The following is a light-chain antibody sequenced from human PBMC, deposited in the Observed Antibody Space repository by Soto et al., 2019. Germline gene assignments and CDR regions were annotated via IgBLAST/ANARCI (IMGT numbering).Light chain of an antibody. Sequence: DIQMTQSPSSLSASVGDRVTITCRASQSISSYLNWYQQKPGKAPKLLIYAASSLQSGVTSRFRGHGSGTDFTLTISSLQTEDCATYYCQLSYSTHPITFGQGSLLEIK. CDR1: QSISSY. J-gene: IGKJ5*01. CDR3: QLSYSTHPIT. CDR2: AAS. V-gene: IGKV1-39*01.